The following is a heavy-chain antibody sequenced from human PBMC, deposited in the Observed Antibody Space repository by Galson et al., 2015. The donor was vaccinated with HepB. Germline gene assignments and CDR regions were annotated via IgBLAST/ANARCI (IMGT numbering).Heavy chain of an antibody. V-gene: IGHV4-39*01. CDR1: GGSISSSSYY. J-gene: IGHJ3*02. CDR3: ARHFRSGIVRRMVTRASVAFDI. Sequence: LSLTCTVSGGSISSSSYYWGWIRQPPGKGLEWIGSIYYSGSTYYNPSLKSRVTISVDTSKNQFSLKLSSVTAADTAVYYCARHFRSGIVRRMVTRASVAFDIWGQGTMVTVSS. CDR2: IYYSGST. D-gene: IGHD5-18*01.